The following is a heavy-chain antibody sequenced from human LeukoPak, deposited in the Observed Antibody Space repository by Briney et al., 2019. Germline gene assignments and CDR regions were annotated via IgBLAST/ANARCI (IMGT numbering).Heavy chain of an antibody. Sequence: SVKVSCKASGGTFSSYAISWVRQAPGQGLEWMGGIIPIFGTANYAQKFQGRVTITADKSTSTAYMELSSLRSEDTAVYYCAKHSLLWFGELSPQVYQTSFDYWGQGTLVTVSS. D-gene: IGHD3-10*01. CDR1: GGTFSSYA. J-gene: IGHJ4*02. CDR3: AKHSLLWFGELSPQVYQTSFDY. CDR2: IIPIFGTA. V-gene: IGHV1-69*06.